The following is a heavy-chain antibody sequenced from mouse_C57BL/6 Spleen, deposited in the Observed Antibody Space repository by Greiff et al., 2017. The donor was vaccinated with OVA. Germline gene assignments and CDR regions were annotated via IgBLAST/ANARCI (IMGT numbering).Heavy chain of an antibody. CDR3: TVLWV. J-gene: IGHJ3*01. Sequence: VQLQQSGAELVRPGASVTLSCTASGYTITDDYMHWVKQRPEQGLEWIGWIDPETGDTEYASKFQGKATITADTSSNTAYLQLSSLTSEDTAVYYCTVLWVWGQGTLLTVSA. V-gene: IGHV14-4*01. CDR2: IDPETGDT. CDR1: GYTITDDY.